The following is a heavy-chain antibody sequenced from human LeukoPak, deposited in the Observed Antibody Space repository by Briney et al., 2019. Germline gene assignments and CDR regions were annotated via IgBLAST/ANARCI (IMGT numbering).Heavy chain of an antibody. Sequence: GGSLRLSCAASGLTFSTYAVNWVRQAPGKGLEWVSAISSSGGTTYYADSVKGRFSISRDNSKNTLYLQMNSLRAEDTAVYYCAKDRNGWPTYFDYWGQGTLLTVSA. V-gene: IGHV3-23*01. CDR3: AKDRNGWPTYFDY. CDR2: ISSSGGTT. D-gene: IGHD6-19*01. CDR1: GLTFSTYA. J-gene: IGHJ4*02.